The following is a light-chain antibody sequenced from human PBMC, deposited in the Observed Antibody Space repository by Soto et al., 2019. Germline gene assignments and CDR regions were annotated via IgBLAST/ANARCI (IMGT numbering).Light chain of an antibody. CDR1: ESLFGF. J-gene: IGKJ2*01. V-gene: IGKV3-15*01. Sequence: DIVLTQSPATLSVSPGDRVTLSCRASESLFGFLASYHQKPGQAPRLLMYGVSTRATGIPARFSGGGSATDFTLTLSSLQSEDSAVYFCQRYSAWPFAFGLGTRLEI. CDR3: QRYSAWPFA. CDR2: GVS.